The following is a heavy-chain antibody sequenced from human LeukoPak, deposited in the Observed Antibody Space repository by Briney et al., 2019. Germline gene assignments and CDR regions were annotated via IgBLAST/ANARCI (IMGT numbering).Heavy chain of an antibody. J-gene: IGHJ6*02. V-gene: IGHV3-53*01. CDR3: AREYYYYGMDV. Sequence: PGGSLRLSCAASGFTVSSNYMSWVRQAPGKGLEWVSVIYSGGSTYYADSVKGRFTISRDNSKNTLYLQMNSLRAEGTAVYYCAREYYYYGMDVWGQGTTVTVSS. CDR2: IYSGGST. CDR1: GFTVSSNY.